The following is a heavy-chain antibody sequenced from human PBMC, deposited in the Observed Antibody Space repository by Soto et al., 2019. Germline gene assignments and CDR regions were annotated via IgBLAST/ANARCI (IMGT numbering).Heavy chain of an antibody. CDR2: INPSGGHT. CDR3: ARGGHVVVVTAAFDY. CDR1: GNTFTNYY. Sequence: ASVKVSCKASGNTFTNYYIHWVRQAPGQGLEWMGTINPSGGHTTYAQKFLGRVTMARDTSTSTLYMELTSLRSEDTAVYYCARGGHVVVVTAAFDYWGQGTLVTVSS. J-gene: IGHJ4*02. D-gene: IGHD2-21*02. V-gene: IGHV1-46*01.